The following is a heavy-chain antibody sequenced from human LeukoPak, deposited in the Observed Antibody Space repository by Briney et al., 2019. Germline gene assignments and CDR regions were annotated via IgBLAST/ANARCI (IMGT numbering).Heavy chain of an antibody. CDR3: AKDQGLRSRTYYYYYMDV. CDR1: GFTFDDYA. D-gene: IGHD4-17*01. V-gene: IGHV3-43D*04. CDR2: ISWDGGST. Sequence: GGSLRLSCAASGFTFDDYAMHWVRQAPGKGLEWVSLISWDGGSTYYADSVKGRFTISRDNSKNSLYLQVNSLRAEDTALYYCAKDQGLRSRTYYYYYMDVWGKGTTVTVSS. J-gene: IGHJ6*03.